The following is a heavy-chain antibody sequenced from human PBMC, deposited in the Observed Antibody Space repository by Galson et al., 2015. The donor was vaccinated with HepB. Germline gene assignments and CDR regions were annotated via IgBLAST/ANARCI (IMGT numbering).Heavy chain of an antibody. CDR2: ISDGST. CDR3: ARVTMVRGVSNGHLDY. Sequence: SLRLSCAVSGFTLSNSATGWVRQAPGKGLAWVSIISDGSTHYADSVKGRFTISRDTSKSTFYLHMNSLRVEDTAIYYCARVTMVRGVSNGHLDYWGQGTLVTVSS. J-gene: IGHJ4*02. CDR1: GFTLSNSA. D-gene: IGHD3-10*01. V-gene: IGHV3-23*01.